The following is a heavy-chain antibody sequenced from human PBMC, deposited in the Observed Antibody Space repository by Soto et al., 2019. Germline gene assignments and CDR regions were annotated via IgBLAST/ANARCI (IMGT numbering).Heavy chain of an antibody. J-gene: IGHJ5*02. V-gene: IGHV4-61*01. D-gene: IGHD3-3*01. CDR1: GGSVSSGSYY. CDR2: IYYSGST. CDR3: ASSRFYDFWSGYQNWFDP. Sequence: SETLSLTCTVSGGSVSSGSYYWSWIRQPPGKGLEWIGYIYYSGSTNYNPSLKSRVTISVDTSKNQFSLKLSSVTAADTAVYYCASSRFYDFWSGYQNWFDPWGQGTLVTVSS.